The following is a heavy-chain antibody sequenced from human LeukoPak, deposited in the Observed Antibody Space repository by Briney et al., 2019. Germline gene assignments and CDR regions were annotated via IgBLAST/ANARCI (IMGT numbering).Heavy chain of an antibody. J-gene: IGHJ5*02. Sequence: SETLSLTCTVSGYSISSGYYWGWIRQPPGQGLEWIGSIYHSGSTYYNPSLKSRVTISVDTSKNQFSLKLSSVTAADTAVYYCARSQPTYNWFDPWGQGTLVTVSS. CDR2: IYHSGST. CDR3: ARSQPTYNWFDP. V-gene: IGHV4-38-2*02. CDR1: GYSISSGYY. D-gene: IGHD1-14*01.